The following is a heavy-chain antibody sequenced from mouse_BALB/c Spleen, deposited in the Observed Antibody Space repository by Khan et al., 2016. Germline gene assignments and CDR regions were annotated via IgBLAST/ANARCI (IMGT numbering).Heavy chain of an antibody. V-gene: IGHV8-12*01. J-gene: IGHJ2*01. CDR3: ARIRDYYGSSYVDY. Sequence: QVTLKEPGPGILQLSQTLSLTCSFSGFSLSTSGMGVVWIRHTSGQGLEWLAHISWDVVKRYNLALKSRLTISKDTTSSQVFLKIASVDTADTATDYCARIRDYYGSSYVDYRGQGTTLTVST. CDR1: GFSLSTSGMG. D-gene: IGHD1-1*01. CDR2: ISWDVVK.